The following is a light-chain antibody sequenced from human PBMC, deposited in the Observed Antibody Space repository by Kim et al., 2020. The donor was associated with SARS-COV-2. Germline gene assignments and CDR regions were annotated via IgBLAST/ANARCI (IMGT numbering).Light chain of an antibody. V-gene: IGKV3-11*01. CDR3: QQRGNWPLT. Sequence: LSPGESATLSCRASQSVSSYLAWYQQKHGQAPRLLIYDASNRATGIPARFSGSGSGTDFTLTISSLEPEDFAVYYCQQRGNWPLTFGGGTKVDIK. CDR1: QSVSSY. CDR2: DAS. J-gene: IGKJ4*01.